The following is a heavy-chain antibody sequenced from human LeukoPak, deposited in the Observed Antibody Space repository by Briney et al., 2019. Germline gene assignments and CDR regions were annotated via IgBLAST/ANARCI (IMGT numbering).Heavy chain of an antibody. J-gene: IGHJ4*02. CDR2: IIPIFGTA. Sequence: SVKVSCKASGGTFSSYAISWVRQAPGQGLEWMGGIIPIFGTANYAQKFQGRVTITADESTSTAYMELSSLRSEDTAVYYCARGAMGRWLQSTFDYWGQGTLVTVSS. CDR3: ARGAMGRWLQSTFDY. D-gene: IGHD5-24*01. CDR1: GGTFSSYA. V-gene: IGHV1-69*13.